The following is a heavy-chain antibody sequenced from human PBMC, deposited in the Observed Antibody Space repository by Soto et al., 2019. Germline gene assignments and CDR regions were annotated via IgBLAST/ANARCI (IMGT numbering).Heavy chain of an antibody. CDR3: ARDPPYSGSYYEDFDY. Sequence: PGGSLRLSCAASGFTFSSYSMNWVRQAPGKGLEWVSSISSSSSYIYYADSVKGRFTISRDNAKNSLYLQMNSLRAEDTAVYYCARDPPYSGSYYEDFDYWGQGTLVTVSS. J-gene: IGHJ4*02. V-gene: IGHV3-21*01. CDR1: GFTFSSYS. CDR2: ISSSSSYI. D-gene: IGHD1-26*01.